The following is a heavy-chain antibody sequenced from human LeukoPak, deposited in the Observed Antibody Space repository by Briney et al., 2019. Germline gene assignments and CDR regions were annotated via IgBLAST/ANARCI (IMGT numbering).Heavy chain of an antibody. CDR3: ARKRRYFYDTGGYIS. CDR1: GGTFNDYA. CDR2: INPSDGST. D-gene: IGHD3-22*01. J-gene: IGHJ5*02. Sequence: ASVKVSCKASGGTFNDYALNWVRQAPGQGLEWMGLINPSDGSTTYAQKFQGRVTVTRDMSTSTVYLDLRSLRSEDMAVYYCARKRRYFYDTGGYISWGQGTLVTVSS. V-gene: IGHV1-46*02.